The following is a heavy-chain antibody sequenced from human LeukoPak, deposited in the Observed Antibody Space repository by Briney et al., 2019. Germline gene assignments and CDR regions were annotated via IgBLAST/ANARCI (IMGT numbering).Heavy chain of an antibody. V-gene: IGHV3-30*18. CDR3: AKDRVSDSRTMTTYFDY. D-gene: IGHD4-17*01. Sequence: QAGGSLRLSCAASGFTFSSYGMHWGRQAPGKGPEWVAVISYDGSNKYYADSVKGRFTISRDNSKNTLYLQMNSLRAEDTAVYYCAKDRVSDSRTMTTYFDYWGQGTLVTVSS. CDR2: ISYDGSNK. CDR1: GFTFSSYG. J-gene: IGHJ4*02.